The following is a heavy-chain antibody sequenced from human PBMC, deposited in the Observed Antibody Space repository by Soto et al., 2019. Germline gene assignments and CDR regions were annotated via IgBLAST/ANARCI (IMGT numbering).Heavy chain of an antibody. CDR2: IYYRGNT. D-gene: IGHD2-15*01. CDR3: AREAGGYCSGGSCQVDY. J-gene: IGHJ4*02. Sequence: QLQLQESGPGLVKPSETLSLTCTVSGGSISSSSYYWGWIRQPPGKGLEWIGSIYYRGNTYYNPSLKSRVTISVDTSKNQFSLKLSSVTAADTAVYYCAREAGGYCSGGSCQVDYWGQGTLVTVSS. CDR1: GGSISSSSYY. V-gene: IGHV4-39*02.